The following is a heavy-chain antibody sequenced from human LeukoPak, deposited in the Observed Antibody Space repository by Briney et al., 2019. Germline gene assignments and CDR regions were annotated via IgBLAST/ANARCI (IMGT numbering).Heavy chain of an antibody. CDR3: AKGGNVPAAISARWYSFSRSEFDY. J-gene: IGHJ4*02. D-gene: IGHD2-2*01. Sequence: GGSLRLSCAASGFTFSSYGMHWVRQAPGKGLEWVAVISYDGSNKYYADSVKGRFTISRDNSKNTLYLQMNSLRAEDTDVYYCAKGGNVPAAISARWYSFSRSEFDYWGQGPLVTVSS. CDR1: GFTFSSYG. CDR2: ISYDGSNK. V-gene: IGHV3-30*18.